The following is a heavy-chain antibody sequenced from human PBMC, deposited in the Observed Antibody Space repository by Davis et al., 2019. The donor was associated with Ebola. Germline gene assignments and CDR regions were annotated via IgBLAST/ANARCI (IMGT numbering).Heavy chain of an antibody. CDR3: ARSDQ. Sequence: GESLKISCAASGFTFSSYSMNWVRQAPGKGLEWVSSISSSSSYIYYADPLKGRFTISRDNAKNSLYLQMNSLRAEDTAVYYCARSDQWGQGTLVTVSS. D-gene: IGHD2-21*01. CDR2: ISSSSSYI. J-gene: IGHJ4*02. CDR1: GFTFSSYS. V-gene: IGHV3-21*01.